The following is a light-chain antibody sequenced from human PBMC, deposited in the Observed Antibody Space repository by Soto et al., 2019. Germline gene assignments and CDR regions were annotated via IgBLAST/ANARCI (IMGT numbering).Light chain of an antibody. J-gene: IGKJ3*01. Sequence: EIVLTQSPGTLSLSPGERATLSCRASQSISSSYLAWYQQKPGQAPRLLVYGASSRATDIPDRFSGSGSGKDFTLTISRLEPEDCAVYYCQQYGSSRFTVGPGTKVDIK. V-gene: IGKV3-20*01. CDR1: QSISSSY. CDR3: QQYGSSRFT. CDR2: GAS.